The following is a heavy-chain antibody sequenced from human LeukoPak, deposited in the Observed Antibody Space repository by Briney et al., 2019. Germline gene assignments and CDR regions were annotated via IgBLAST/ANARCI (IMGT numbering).Heavy chain of an antibody. Sequence: SETLSLTCAVYGGSFSGYYWSWIRQPPGKGLEWIGEINHSGSTNYNPSLKSRVTISVDTSKNQFSLKLSSVTAADTAVYYCARGDYDYVWGSYRKQAGLDYWGQGTLVTVSS. J-gene: IGHJ4*02. V-gene: IGHV4-34*01. CDR2: INHSGST. CDR3: ARGDYDYVWGSYRKQAGLDY. CDR1: GGSFSGYY. D-gene: IGHD3-16*02.